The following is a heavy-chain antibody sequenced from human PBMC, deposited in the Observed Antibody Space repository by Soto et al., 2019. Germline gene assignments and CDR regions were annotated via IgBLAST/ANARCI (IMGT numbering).Heavy chain of an antibody. J-gene: IGHJ4*02. V-gene: IGHV3-9*01. CDR2: ISWNSGSI. Sequence: QPGGSLRLSCAASGFTFDDYAMHWVRQAPGKGLEWVSGISWNSGSIGYADSVKGRFTISRDNAKNSLYLQMNSLRAEDTALYYCAKDGFGGSLDYWGQGTLVTVSS. CDR1: GFTFDDYA. D-gene: IGHD1-26*01. CDR3: AKDGFGGSLDY.